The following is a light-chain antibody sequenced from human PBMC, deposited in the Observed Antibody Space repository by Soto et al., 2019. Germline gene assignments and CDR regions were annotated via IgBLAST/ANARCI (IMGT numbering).Light chain of an antibody. J-gene: IGKJ5*01. CDR1: QGISSY. CDR3: QQYYSYLIT. Sequence: IQMTQSPSSFSASTGDRVAITCRASQGISSYLAWYQQKPGKAPKLLIYAASTLQSGVPSRFSGSGSGTDFTLTISCLQSEDFATYYCQQYYSYLITFGQGTRLEIK. CDR2: AAS. V-gene: IGKV1-8*01.